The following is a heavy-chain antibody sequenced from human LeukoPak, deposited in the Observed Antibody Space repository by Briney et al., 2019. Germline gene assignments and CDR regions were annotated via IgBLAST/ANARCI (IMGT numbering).Heavy chain of an antibody. CDR1: GYSISSGYY. V-gene: IGHV4-38-2*01. CDR3: ARGYSYGPLEWFDP. D-gene: IGHD5-18*01. Sequence: SETLSLTCAVSGYSISSGYYWGWIRQPPGKGLEWIANIYHSGNTYYNPSLKSRVTISVDTSKNQFSLKLSSVTAADTAVYYCARGYSYGPLEWFDPWGQGTLVTVSS. J-gene: IGHJ5*02. CDR2: IYHSGNT.